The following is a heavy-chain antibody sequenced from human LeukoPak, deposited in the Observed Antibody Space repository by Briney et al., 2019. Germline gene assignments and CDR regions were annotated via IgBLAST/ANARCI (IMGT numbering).Heavy chain of an antibody. Sequence: PGGSLRLSCAAPGFTFSSFAMSWVRQAPGKGLDWVSAISGGSDNTYYADSVKGRFTISRDNSKNTLDLHMSSLTADDTAVYYCANMQLVKGVFEIWGQGTRVTVSS. J-gene: IGHJ3*02. CDR3: ANMQLVKGVFEI. CDR1: GFTFSSFA. CDR2: ISGGSDNT. V-gene: IGHV3-23*01. D-gene: IGHD6-13*01.